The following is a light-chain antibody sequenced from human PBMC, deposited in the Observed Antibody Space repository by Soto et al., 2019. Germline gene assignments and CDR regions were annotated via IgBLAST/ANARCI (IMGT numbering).Light chain of an antibody. CDR3: SSYAGSNNWN. CDR1: SSDVGDYNY. CDR2: EVS. J-gene: IGLJ1*01. Sequence: QSALTQPPSASGSPGQSVTISCSGTSSDVGDYNYVSWYQQHPGKAPKLMIYEVSKGPSGVPDRFSGSKSGNTASLTVSGLQAEDEADYYCSSYAGSNNWNFGTGTKVTVL. V-gene: IGLV2-8*01.